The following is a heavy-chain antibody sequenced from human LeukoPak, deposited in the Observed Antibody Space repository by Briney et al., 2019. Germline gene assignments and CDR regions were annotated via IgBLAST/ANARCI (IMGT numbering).Heavy chain of an antibody. CDR2: INHSGST. CDR1: GGSFSGYY. V-gene: IGHV4-34*01. D-gene: IGHD1-26*01. J-gene: IGHJ4*02. CDR3: ARLYYRFAYYFDY. Sequence: SETLSLTCAVYGGSFSGYYWSWIRQPPGKGLEWIGEINHSGSTNYNPSLKSRVTISVDTSKNQFSLKLSSVTAADTAVYYCARLYYRFAYYFDYWGQGTLVTVSS.